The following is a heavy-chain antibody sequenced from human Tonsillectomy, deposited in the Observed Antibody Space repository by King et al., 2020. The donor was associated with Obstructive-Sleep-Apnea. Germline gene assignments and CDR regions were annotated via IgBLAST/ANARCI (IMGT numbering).Heavy chain of an antibody. CDR1: GFTFSSYA. CDR3: ARGAPYYDILTGYYFEVSYFDY. CDR2: ISYDGSNK. Sequence: VQLVESGGGVVQPGRSLRLSCAASGFTFSSYAMHWVRQAPGKGLEWVAVISYDGSNKYYADSVKGRFTISRDNSKNTLYLQMNSLRAEDTAVYYCARGAPYYDILTGYYFEVSYFDYWGQGTLVTVSS. V-gene: IGHV3-30-3*01. J-gene: IGHJ4*02. D-gene: IGHD3-9*01.